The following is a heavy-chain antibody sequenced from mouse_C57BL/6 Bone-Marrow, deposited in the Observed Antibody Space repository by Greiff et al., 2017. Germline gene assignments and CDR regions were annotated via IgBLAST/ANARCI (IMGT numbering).Heavy chain of an antibody. CDR3: ARGRNGYYVLYYAMDY. V-gene: IGHV1-4*01. CDR1: GYTFTSYT. J-gene: IGHJ4*01. Sequence: QVQLQQSGAELARPGASVKMSCKASGYTFTSYTMHWVKQRPGQGLEWIGYINPSSGYTKYNQKFKDKATLTADKSSSTAYMQLSSLTSEDSAVYYVARGRNGYYVLYYAMDYWGQGTSVTVSS. CDR2: INPSSGYT. D-gene: IGHD2-3*01.